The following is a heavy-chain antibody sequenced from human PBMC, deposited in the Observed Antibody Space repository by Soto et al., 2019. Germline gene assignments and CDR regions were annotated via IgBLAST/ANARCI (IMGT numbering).Heavy chain of an antibody. CDR1: GGTFNNYC. D-gene: IGHD5-18*01. Sequence: QVQLVQSGAEVKKPGSSVKVSCKASGGTFNNYCISWVRQAPGQGLEWMGRIIPILGMTNYAQKFQGRVTIIADKSTSTTYVELSSLRSEDTAVYYCVVTPAADTAVIPPDMDVWGQGTTVTVSS. J-gene: IGHJ6*02. CDR2: IIPILGMT. CDR3: VVTPAADTAVIPPDMDV. V-gene: IGHV1-69*02.